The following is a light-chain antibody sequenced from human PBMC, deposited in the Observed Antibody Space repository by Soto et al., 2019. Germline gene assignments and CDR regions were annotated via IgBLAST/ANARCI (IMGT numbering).Light chain of an antibody. CDR2: GAS. Sequence: EMVITQSPATPSLSPGETATLSCRASQSVRSNLAWYQQKPGQAPRLLIYGASTRATGIPARFSGSGSGTEFTLTIGSLQSADFAVYYCQQYNNWPRTFGQGTKVDIK. V-gene: IGKV3-15*01. CDR1: QSVRSN. CDR3: QQYNNWPRT. J-gene: IGKJ1*01.